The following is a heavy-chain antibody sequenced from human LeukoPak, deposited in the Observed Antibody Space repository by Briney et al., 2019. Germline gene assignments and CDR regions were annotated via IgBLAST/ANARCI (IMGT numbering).Heavy chain of an antibody. CDR2: IYYSGST. D-gene: IGHD6-13*01. CDR1: GVSISGYY. V-gene: IGHV4-59*08. Sequence: PSETLSLTCTVSGVSISGYYWSWIRQPPGKGLEWIGYIYYSGSTNYNPSLKSRVTISVDTSKNQFSLKLSSVTAADTAVYYCARRPGQQHYFDYWGQGTLVTVSS. CDR3: ARRPGQQHYFDY. J-gene: IGHJ4*02.